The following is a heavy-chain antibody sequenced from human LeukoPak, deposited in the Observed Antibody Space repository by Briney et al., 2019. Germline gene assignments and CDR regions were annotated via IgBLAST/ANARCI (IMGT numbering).Heavy chain of an antibody. Sequence: ASVKVSCKASGYTFTGYYMHWVRQAPGQGLEWMGRINPNSGGTNYAQKFQGRVTMTRDTSISTAYMELSRLRSDDTAVYYCARELWDIVVVVALPRFDPWGQGTLVTVSS. V-gene: IGHV1-2*06. D-gene: IGHD2-15*01. CDR1: GYTFTGYY. CDR3: ARELWDIVVVVALPRFDP. CDR2: INPNSGGT. J-gene: IGHJ5*02.